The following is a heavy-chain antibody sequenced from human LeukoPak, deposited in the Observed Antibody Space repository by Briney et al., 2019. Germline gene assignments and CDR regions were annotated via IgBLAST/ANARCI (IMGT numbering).Heavy chain of an antibody. J-gene: IGHJ4*02. CDR2: INPNIGGT. CDR3: ARDRCSSTSCYLDY. D-gene: IGHD2-2*01. V-gene: IGHV1-2*02. CDR1: GYTFGTHW. Sequence: GASVKNSCKPSGYTFGTHWMHWVRQAPGQGLEWMGWINPNIGGTNYAQKFQGRVTMTRDTSISTAYMELSRLRSDDTAVYYCARDRCSSTSCYLDYWAQGTLVTVSS.